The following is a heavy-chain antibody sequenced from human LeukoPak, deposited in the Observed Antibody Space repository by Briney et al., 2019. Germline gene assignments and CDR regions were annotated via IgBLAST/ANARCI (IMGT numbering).Heavy chain of an antibody. CDR1: GGSISSSSYY. Sequence: PSETLSLTCTVSGGSISSSSYYWGWIRQPPGKGLEWIGSIYYSGSTYYNPSLKSRVTISVDTSKNQLSLKLSSVTAADTAVYYCARRGIAVAASRFDPWGQGTLVTVSS. J-gene: IGHJ5*02. V-gene: IGHV4-39*01. D-gene: IGHD6-19*01. CDR3: ARRGIAVAASRFDP. CDR2: IYYSGST.